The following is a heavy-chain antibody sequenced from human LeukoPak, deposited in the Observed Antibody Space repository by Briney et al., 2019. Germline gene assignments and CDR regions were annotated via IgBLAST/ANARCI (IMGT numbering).Heavy chain of an antibody. J-gene: IGHJ4*02. Sequence: GGSLRLSCAASGFTFSNAWMSWVRQAPGKGLEWVGRIKSKTDGGTTDYAAPVKGRFTISRDDSKNTLYLQMNSLKTEDTAVYYCTTTHFTYCYDSSHSLRYWGQGTLVTVSS. CDR2: IKSKTDGGTT. D-gene: IGHD3-22*01. V-gene: IGHV3-15*01. CDR3: TTTHFTYCYDSSHSLRY. CDR1: GFTFSNAW.